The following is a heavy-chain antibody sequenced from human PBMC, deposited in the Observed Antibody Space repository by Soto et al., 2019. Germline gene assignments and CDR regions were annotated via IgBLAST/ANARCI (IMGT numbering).Heavy chain of an antibody. V-gene: IGHV4-30-4*02. CDR2: IYYSGST. D-gene: IGHD3-16*01. CDR1: GGSISSGDYY. CDR3: AGGPYYFGLDV. J-gene: IGHJ6*02. Sequence: SETLSLTCTVSGGSISSGDYYWSWIRQPPGKGLEWIGYIYYSGSTYYNPSLKSRVTISVDTSKKQFFLKLNSVTPADTAVYYCAGGPYYFGLDVWGQGTTVTVSS.